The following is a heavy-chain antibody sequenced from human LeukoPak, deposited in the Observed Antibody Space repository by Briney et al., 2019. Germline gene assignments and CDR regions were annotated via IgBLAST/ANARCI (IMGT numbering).Heavy chain of an antibody. Sequence: PSETLSLTCTVSGGSISSYYWSWIRQPPGKGLEWIGIIYHSGSTYYNPSLKSRVTVSVDTSKNQFSLRLSSVTAADTAMYYCARDPSSSGGVWGQGTMVTVSS. CDR1: GGSISSYY. J-gene: IGHJ3*01. D-gene: IGHD6-6*01. CDR3: ARDPSSSGGV. V-gene: IGHV4-59*12. CDR2: IYHSGST.